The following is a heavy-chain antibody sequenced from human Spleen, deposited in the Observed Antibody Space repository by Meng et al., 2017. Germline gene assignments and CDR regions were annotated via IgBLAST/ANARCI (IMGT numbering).Heavy chain of an antibody. CDR2: MYPTGTT. J-gene: IGHJ4*02. D-gene: IGHD3-22*01. CDR3: ARGPNYYDTTAFGKTFDF. V-gene: IGHV4-4*07. Sequence: SETLSLTCTVSGGSISRYYWSWIRQPAGKGLEWIGRMYPTGTTNYNPSLRSRVTMSLDTSKNQFSLKVSSVTAADTAVYYCARGPNYYDTTAFGKTFDFWGQGTLVTVSS. CDR1: GGSISRYY.